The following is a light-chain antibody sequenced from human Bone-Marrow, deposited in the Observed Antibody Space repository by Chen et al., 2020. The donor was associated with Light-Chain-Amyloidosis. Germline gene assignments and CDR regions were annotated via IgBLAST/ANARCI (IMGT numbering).Light chain of an antibody. CDR2: EVS. CDR1: SSDVGSYNL. J-gene: IGLJ3*02. V-gene: IGLV2-23*02. CDR3: CSYAGSYGV. Sequence: QSALTQPASVSGSPGQSITISCTGTSSDVGSYNLVSWYQQHPGKAPKLMIYEVSRRPSGVSTRFSGSKSGNTASLTISGLQAEDEADYYCCSYAGSYGVFGGGTKLTVL.